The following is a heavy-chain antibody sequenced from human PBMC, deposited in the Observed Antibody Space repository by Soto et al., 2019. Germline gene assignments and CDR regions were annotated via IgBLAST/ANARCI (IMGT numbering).Heavy chain of an antibody. CDR1: GGSISSSSYY. CDR3: ARSPYDYIWGSYRSNYYYYMDV. Sequence: SETLSLTCTVSGGSISSSSYYWGWIRQPPGKGLEWIGSIYYSGSTYYNPSLKSRVTISVDTSKNQFSLNLSSVTAADTAVYYCARSPYDYIWGSYRSNYYYYMDVWGKGTTVTVSS. D-gene: IGHD3-16*02. V-gene: IGHV4-39*01. CDR2: IYYSGST. J-gene: IGHJ6*03.